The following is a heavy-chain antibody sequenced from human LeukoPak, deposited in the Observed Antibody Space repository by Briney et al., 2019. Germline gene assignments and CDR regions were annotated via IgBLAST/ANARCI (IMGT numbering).Heavy chain of an antibody. V-gene: IGHV3-74*01. CDR3: TTDAPYSSGWGLDY. D-gene: IGHD6-19*01. CDR2: INSDGSST. J-gene: IGHJ4*02. CDR1: GFTFSSYW. Sequence: PGGSLRLSCAASGFTFSSYWMHWVRQAPGKGLVWVSRINSDGSSTSYADSVKGRFTISRDDSKNTLYLQMNSLKIEDTAVYYCTTDAPYSSGWGLDYWGQGTLVTVSS.